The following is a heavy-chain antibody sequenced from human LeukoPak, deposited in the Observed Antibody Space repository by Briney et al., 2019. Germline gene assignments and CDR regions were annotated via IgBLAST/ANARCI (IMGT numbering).Heavy chain of an antibody. CDR3: AKVGALVSGWLDAFDI. V-gene: IGHV3-9*01. Sequence: GGSLRLSCAASGFTFDDYAMHWVRQAPGKGLEWVSGISWNSGSIGYADSVKGRFTISRDNAKNSLYLQMNSLRAEDTALYYCAKVGALVSGWLDAFDIWGQGTMVTVSS. CDR2: ISWNSGSI. J-gene: IGHJ3*02. CDR1: GFTFDDYA. D-gene: IGHD6-19*01.